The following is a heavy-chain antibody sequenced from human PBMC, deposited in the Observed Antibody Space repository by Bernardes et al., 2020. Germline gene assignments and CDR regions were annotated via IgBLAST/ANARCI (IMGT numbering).Heavy chain of an antibody. D-gene: IGHD4-17*01. J-gene: IGHJ4*02. CDR3: ARARLRSGIGYFDY. CDR1: GFTFRDSY. V-gene: IGHV3-11*01. CDR2: ISSSGSTI. Sequence: VGSLILSCAASGFTFRDSYMSWIRQAPGPGLEWVSYISSSGSTIYYADSVKGRFTISRDNAKNSLYLQMNSLRAEDTAVYYCARARLRSGIGYFDYWGQGTLVTGSS.